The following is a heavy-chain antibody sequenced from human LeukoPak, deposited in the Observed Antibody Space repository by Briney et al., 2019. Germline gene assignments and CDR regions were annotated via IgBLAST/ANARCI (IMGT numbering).Heavy chain of an antibody. Sequence: GGSLRLSCAASGFTFSSYSMNWVRQAPGKGLEWVSYISSSGSTIYYADSVKGRFTISRDNAKNSLYLQMNSLRAEDTAVYYCARGWGDGYSYFDYWGQGTLVTVSS. J-gene: IGHJ4*02. CDR3: ARGWGDGYSYFDY. V-gene: IGHV3-48*04. D-gene: IGHD5-24*01. CDR1: GFTFSSYS. CDR2: ISSSGSTI.